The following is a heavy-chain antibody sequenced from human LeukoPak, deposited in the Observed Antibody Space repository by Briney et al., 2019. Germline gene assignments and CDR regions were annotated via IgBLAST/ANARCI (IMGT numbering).Heavy chain of an antibody. Sequence: GGSLRLSCAASGLTFSSYAMSWVRQAPGKGLEWVSVISGSGDSTYYADSVKGRFTISRDNSKNTLYLQMNSLRAEDTAVYYCASGRDYSSGWYQFDYLDYWGQGTLVTVSS. CDR1: GLTFSSYA. CDR3: ASGRDYSSGWYQFDYLDY. J-gene: IGHJ4*02. CDR2: ISGSGDST. V-gene: IGHV3-23*01. D-gene: IGHD6-19*01.